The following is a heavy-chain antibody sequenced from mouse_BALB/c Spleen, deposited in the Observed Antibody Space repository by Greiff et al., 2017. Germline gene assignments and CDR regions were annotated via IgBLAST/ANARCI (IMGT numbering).Heavy chain of an antibody. CDR1: GYSFTGYF. V-gene: IGHV1-37*01. Sequence: EVQLQESGPELVKPGASVKISCKASGYSFTGYFMNWVKQSHGKSLEWIGRINPYNGDTFYNQKFKGKATLTVDKSSSTAHMELLSLTSEDSAVYYCTRCDYDGGYAMDYWGQGTSVTVSS. D-gene: IGHD2-4*01. CDR3: TRCDYDGGYAMDY. J-gene: IGHJ4*01. CDR2: INPYNGDT.